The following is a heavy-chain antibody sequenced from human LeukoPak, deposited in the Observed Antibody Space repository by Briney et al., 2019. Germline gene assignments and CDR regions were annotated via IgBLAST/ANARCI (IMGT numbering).Heavy chain of an antibody. CDR1: GFTFRSYW. V-gene: IGHV3-74*01. CDR3: ARETHNYDTSGYHY. CDR2: INSDGSTT. Sequence: HPGGSLRLSCAASGFTFRSYWMHWVRQVPGKGLVWVSRINSDGSTTSHAESVKGRFTISRDNAKNTLYLQMNSLRAEDTAVYYCARETHNYDTSGYHYWGQGTLVTVSS. D-gene: IGHD3-22*01. J-gene: IGHJ4*02.